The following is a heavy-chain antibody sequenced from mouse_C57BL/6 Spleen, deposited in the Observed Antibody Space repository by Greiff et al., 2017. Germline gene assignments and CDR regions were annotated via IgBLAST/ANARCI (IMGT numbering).Heavy chain of an antibody. CDR1: GYTFTDHT. V-gene: IGHV1-78*01. Sequence: QVQLQQSDAELVKPGASVKISCKVSGYTFTDHTIHWMKQRPEQGLEWIGYIYPRDGSTKYNEKFKGKATLTADKSSSTAYMQLNSLTSEDSAVYFCARRDIYDGYYVEYAMDYWGQGTSVTVSS. CDR3: ARRDIYDGYYVEYAMDY. J-gene: IGHJ4*01. CDR2: IYPRDGST. D-gene: IGHD2-3*01.